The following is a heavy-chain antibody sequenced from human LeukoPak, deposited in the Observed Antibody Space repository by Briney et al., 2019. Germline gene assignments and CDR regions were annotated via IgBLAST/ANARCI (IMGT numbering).Heavy chain of an antibody. D-gene: IGHD1-7*01. V-gene: IGHV4-31*03. CDR2: IYYSGST. CDR1: GGSISSGGYY. CDR3: ARESRGTTNWFDP. Sequence: SETLSLTCTFSGGSISSGGYYWSWIRQHPGKGLEWIGYIYYSGSTYYNPSLKSRVTISVDTSKNQFSLKLSSVTAADTAVYYCARESRGTTNWFDPWGQGTLVTVSS. J-gene: IGHJ5*02.